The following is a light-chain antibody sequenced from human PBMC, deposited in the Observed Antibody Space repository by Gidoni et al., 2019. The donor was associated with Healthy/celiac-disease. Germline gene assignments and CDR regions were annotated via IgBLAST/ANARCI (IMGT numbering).Light chain of an antibody. Sequence: DIVMTQSPLSLPVTPGEPASISCRSSQSLLHSNGYNYLDSYLQKPGQSTQLLIYLCSIRACVVQDRFSGSGSGTDCTLKISRVEEEDVGVYYCMQALQKPPSITFGQGTRLEIK. V-gene: IGKV2-28*01. J-gene: IGKJ5*01. CDR1: QSLLHSNGYNY. CDR2: LCS. CDR3: MQALQKPPSIT.